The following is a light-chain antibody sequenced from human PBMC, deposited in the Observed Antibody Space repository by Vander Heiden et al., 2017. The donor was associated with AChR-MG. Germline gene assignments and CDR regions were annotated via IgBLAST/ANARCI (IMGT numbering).Light chain of an antibody. CDR3: HQHSGDAS. CDR2: RAS. J-gene: IGKJ2*01. CDR1: QSVSDW. Sequence: DIQMTQSPSTLSASVGDRISITCRASQSVSDWLAWYQQKPGRAPKFLIYRASSLASGVSSRFSGSGFGTEFTLTNSNLQPDDAATYYCHQHSGDASFGQGTKVEVK. V-gene: IGKV1-5*03.